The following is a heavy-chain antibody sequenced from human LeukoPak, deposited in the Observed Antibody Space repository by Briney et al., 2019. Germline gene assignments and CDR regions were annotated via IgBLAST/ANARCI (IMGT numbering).Heavy chain of an antibody. V-gene: IGHV1-69*04. Sequence: SLKVSCKASGGTFSSYAISWVRQAPGQRLEWMGRIIPILGIANYAQKFQGRVTITADKSTSTAYMELSSLRSEDTAVYYCATRGGGYSGYDPDYWGQGTLVTVSS. CDR2: IIPILGIA. D-gene: IGHD5-12*01. J-gene: IGHJ4*02. CDR3: ATRGGGYSGYDPDY. CDR1: GGTFSSYA.